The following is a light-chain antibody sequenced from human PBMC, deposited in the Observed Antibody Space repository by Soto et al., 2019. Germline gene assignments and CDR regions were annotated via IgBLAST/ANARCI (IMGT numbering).Light chain of an antibody. CDR1: GSNIGSYS. Sequence: QSVLTQPPSVSAAPGQRVTISCSGSGSNIGSYSVSWYQTLPGTAPKLLIYDDNKRPSGIPDRFSASKSGTSATLGITGLQTGEEADYYCATWDRILSVVIFGGGTKVIVL. CDR3: ATWDRILSVVI. J-gene: IGLJ2*01. CDR2: DDN. V-gene: IGLV1-51*01.